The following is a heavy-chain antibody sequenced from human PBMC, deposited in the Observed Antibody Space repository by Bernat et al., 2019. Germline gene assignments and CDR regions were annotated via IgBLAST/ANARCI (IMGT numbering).Heavy chain of an antibody. CDR1: GFTFSDYY. D-gene: IGHD3-10*01. CDR3: ARDGSVGAYYTYGLDV. CDR2: ISSSGTYT. J-gene: IGHJ6*02. V-gene: IGHV3-11*05. Sequence: QVQLVESGGGLVKPGGSLRLSCAASGFTFSDYYMNWIRQAPGKGLEWVSYISSSGTYTSYADSVTGRFTISRDDAKNSLYLQMNSLTAEDTAVYYCARDGSVGAYYTYGLDVWGQGTTVAVSS.